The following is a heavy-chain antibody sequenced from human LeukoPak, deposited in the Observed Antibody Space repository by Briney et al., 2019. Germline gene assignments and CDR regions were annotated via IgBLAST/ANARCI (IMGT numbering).Heavy chain of an antibody. Sequence: PSETLSLTCTVSVGSMTTHHWNWIRQTPGKGLEWSGYVFDSGRTKENPSLKSRVTLSADTSKNQLSLRLSSVTAADTAVYYCTTIKRGNIFGYFDFWGQGILVTVSS. CDR2: VFDSGRT. D-gene: IGHD5-18*01. V-gene: IGHV4-59*11. J-gene: IGHJ4*02. CDR3: TTIKRGNIFGYFDF. CDR1: VGSMTTHH.